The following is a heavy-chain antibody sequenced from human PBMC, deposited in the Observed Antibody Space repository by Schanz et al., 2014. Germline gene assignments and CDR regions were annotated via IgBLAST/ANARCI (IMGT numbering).Heavy chain of an antibody. CDR3: AKDAPYPFDL. CDR2: ISGDHRNT. Sequence: DVQLLESGGGLVQPGGSLRLSCAASGFGFSSYSMNWVRQAPGKGLEWVSSISGDHRNTFYADSVKGRFTISRDNSKNTLYLQMNSLRAEDTAIYYCAKDAPYPFDLWGRGTLITVSS. V-gene: IGHV3-23*01. J-gene: IGHJ2*01. CDR1: GFGFSSYS.